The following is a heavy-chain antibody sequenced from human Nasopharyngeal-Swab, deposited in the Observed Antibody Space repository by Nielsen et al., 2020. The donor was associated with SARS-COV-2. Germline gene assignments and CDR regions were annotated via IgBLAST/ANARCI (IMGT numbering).Heavy chain of an antibody. CDR2: IKSSTDGGTT. CDR3: AADDVGYCS. D-gene: IGHD5-18*01. Sequence: WIRQPPGKGLEWVGRIKSSTDGGTTDYIEHVKGRFNISRDDSKNTLYLQMTSLKTEDTSVYYCAADDVGYCSWGQGTLVTVSS. V-gene: IGHV3-15*01. J-gene: IGHJ5*02.